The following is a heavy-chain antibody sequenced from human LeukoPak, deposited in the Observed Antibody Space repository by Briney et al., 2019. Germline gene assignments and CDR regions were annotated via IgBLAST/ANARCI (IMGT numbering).Heavy chain of an antibody. CDR3: ANGGYSYGLDFDY. D-gene: IGHD5-18*01. CDR1: GYTFTGYY. CDR2: INPNSGGT. Sequence: ASVKVSCKASGYTFTGYYMHWVRQAPGQGLEWMGWINPNSGGTNYAQKFQGRVTMTRDTSTSTAYMELSRLRSDDTAVYYCANGGYSYGLDFDYWGQGTLVTVSS. V-gene: IGHV1-2*02. J-gene: IGHJ4*02.